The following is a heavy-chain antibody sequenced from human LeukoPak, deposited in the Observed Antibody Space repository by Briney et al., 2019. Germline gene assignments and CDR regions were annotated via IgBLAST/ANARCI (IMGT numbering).Heavy chain of an antibody. CDR1: RGSISSSNW. CDR3: ARHCCSGPAKRVFDI. CDR2: IYHSGST. V-gene: IGHV4-4*02. Sequence: SGTLSLTCAVSRGSISSSNWWSWVRQPPGKGLEWIGEIYHSGSTDYNPSLRSRVTISVDTSNNQFSLRLGSVTAADTAVYHCARHCCSGPAKRVFDIWGQGTMVTVSS. J-gene: IGHJ3*02. D-gene: IGHD2-15*01.